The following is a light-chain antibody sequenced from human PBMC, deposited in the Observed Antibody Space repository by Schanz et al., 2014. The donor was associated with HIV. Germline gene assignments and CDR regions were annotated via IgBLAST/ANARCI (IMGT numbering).Light chain of an antibody. Sequence: EIVLTQSPGTLSLSPGERATLSCRASQSVGSSYLAWYQKKPGQAPRLLIYGASSRATGIPARFSGSGSGTEFTLTISSLQSEDFAVYYCQQYGSSPLTFGGGTKVEIK. CDR1: QSVGSSY. V-gene: IGKV3-20*01. CDR3: QQYGSSPLT. CDR2: GAS. J-gene: IGKJ4*01.